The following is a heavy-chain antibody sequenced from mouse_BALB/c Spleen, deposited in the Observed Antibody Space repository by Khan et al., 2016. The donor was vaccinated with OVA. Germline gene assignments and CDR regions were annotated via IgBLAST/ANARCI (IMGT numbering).Heavy chain of an antibody. CDR3: AIRDYFDY. J-gene: IGHJ2*01. V-gene: IGHV1S137*01. CDR1: GYTFTDYS. Sequence: QVQLKQSGPELARPGVSVKISCKGSGYTFTDYSMHWVKQSHAKSLEWIGVISTDSVNTNYNQKFKGKATLTVDKSSSTAYMELARMTSEDSAIYYCAIRDYFDYWGQGTTLTVSS. CDR2: ISTDSVNT.